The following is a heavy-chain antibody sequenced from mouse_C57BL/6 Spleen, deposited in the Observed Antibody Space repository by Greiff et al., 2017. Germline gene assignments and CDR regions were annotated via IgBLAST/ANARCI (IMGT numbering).Heavy chain of an antibody. CDR1: GFTFSDYG. V-gene: IGHV5-17*01. CDR3: ARGTVPDYYAMDY. Sequence: EVKVVESGGGLVKPGGSLKLSCAASGFTFSDYGMHWVRQAPEKGLEWVAYISSGSSTIYYADKVKGRFTISRDNAKNTLFLQMTSLRSEDTAMYYCARGTVPDYYAMDYWGQGTLVTVSS. J-gene: IGHJ4*01. CDR2: ISSGSSTI. D-gene: IGHD1-1*01.